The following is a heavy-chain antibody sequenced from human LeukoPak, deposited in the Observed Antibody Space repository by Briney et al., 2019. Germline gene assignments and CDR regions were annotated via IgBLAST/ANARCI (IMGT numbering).Heavy chain of an antibody. V-gene: IGHV3-21*01. CDR1: GFTFSSYS. D-gene: IGHD1-26*01. CDR3: ARLRGAPTRDYFDY. J-gene: IGHJ4*02. Sequence: GGSLRPSCAASGFTFSSYSMNWVRQAPGKGLEWVSSISSSSSYKYYADSVKGRFTISRDNAKNSLYLQMSSLRAEDTAVYYCARLRGAPTRDYFDYWGQGTLVTVSS. CDR2: ISSSSSYK.